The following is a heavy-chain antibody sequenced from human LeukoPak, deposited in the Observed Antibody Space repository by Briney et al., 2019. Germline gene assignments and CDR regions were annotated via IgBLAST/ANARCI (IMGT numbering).Heavy chain of an antibody. D-gene: IGHD6-19*01. CDR2: INPSGGST. CDR1: GYTFTSYY. V-gene: IGHV1-46*01. J-gene: IGHJ4*02. CDR3: AREYSSGWFDY. Sequence: GASVKVSCEASGYTFTSYYMHWVRQAPGQGLEWMGIINPSGGSTSYAQKFQGRVTMTRDTSTSTVYMELSSLRSEDTAVYYCAREYSSGWFDYWGQGTLVTVSS.